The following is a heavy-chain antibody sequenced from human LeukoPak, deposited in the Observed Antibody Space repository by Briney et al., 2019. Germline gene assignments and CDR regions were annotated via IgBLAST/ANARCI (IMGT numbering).Heavy chain of an antibody. V-gene: IGHV3-48*03. CDR1: GVTFSSYE. J-gene: IGHJ4*02. Sequence: GGSLRLSCAASGVTFSSYEMNWVRQAPGKGLEWVSYISSSGSTTYCADSVKGRFTISRDNAENSLYLQMNSLRAEDTAVYYCARALPIDYWGQGTLVTVSS. CDR3: ARALPIDY. CDR2: ISSSGSTT.